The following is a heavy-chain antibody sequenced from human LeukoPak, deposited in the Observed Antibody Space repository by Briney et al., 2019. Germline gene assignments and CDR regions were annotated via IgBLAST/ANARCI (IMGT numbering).Heavy chain of an antibody. CDR2: ISSSSSTM. Sequence: PGGSLRLSCAASGFTFSSYSMNWVRQAPGKGLEWVSYISSSSSTMYYADSVKGRFTISRDNAKNSLYLQMNSLRAEDTAVYYCARDRFATAIGYWGQGTLVTVSS. CDR3: ARDRFATAIGY. CDR1: GFTFSSYS. J-gene: IGHJ4*02. V-gene: IGHV3-48*01. D-gene: IGHD3-10*01.